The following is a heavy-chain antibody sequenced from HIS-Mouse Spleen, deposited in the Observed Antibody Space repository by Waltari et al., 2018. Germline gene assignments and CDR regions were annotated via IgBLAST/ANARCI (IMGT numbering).Heavy chain of an antibody. CDR2: ISWNSGSI. V-gene: IGHV3-9*01. CDR3: ARSPTVYFDY. Sequence: EVQLVESGGGLVQPGRSLRLSCAASGFTFDDYAMHWVRQAPGKGLEGVSGISWNSGSIGYADSVKGRFTISRDNAKNSLYLQMNSLRAEDTALYYCARSPTVYFDYWGQGTLVTVSS. CDR1: GFTFDDYA. J-gene: IGHJ4*02. D-gene: IGHD1-1*01.